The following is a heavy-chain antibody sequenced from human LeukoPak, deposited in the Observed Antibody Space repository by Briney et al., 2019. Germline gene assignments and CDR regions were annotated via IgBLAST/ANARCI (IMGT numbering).Heavy chain of an antibody. J-gene: IGHJ6*03. CDR1: GFTFSDYN. D-gene: IGHD2-15*01. Sequence: GGSLRLSCAASGFTFSDYNMRWIRQAPGKGLEWVSSISRSGSNKYYADSVKGRFTISRDNAKNSLFLQMNSLRAEDTAVYYLSRVLRYCCSGNCDSGGLGYMDVWGKGTTVTISS. V-gene: IGHV3-11*01. CDR3: SRVLRYCCSGNCDSGGLGYMDV. CDR2: ISRSGSNK.